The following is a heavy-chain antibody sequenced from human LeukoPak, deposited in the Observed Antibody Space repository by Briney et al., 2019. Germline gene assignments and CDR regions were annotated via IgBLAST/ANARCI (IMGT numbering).Heavy chain of an antibody. CDR3: VRDCSGGSCYYN. CDR1: GGSISSYN. V-gene: IGHV4-59*01. J-gene: IGHJ4*02. D-gene: IGHD2-15*01. Sequence: PSETLSLTCTASGGSISSYNWGWIRQSPGKGLEWIGNIYYSGSTKYNPSLKSRVTISVDTSKNQFSLKLSSVTAADTAVYYCVRDCSGGSCYYNWGQGTLVTVSS. CDR2: IYYSGST.